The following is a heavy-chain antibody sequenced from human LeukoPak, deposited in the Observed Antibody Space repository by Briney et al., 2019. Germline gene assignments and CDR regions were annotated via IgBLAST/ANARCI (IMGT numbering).Heavy chain of an antibody. D-gene: IGHD5-24*01. Sequence: GASVKVSCKASGYTFTGYYMHWVRQAPGQGLEWMGWINPNSGGTNYAQKFQGRVTMTRDTSISTAYMELSRLRSDDTAVYYCARTKGRWLQLRGSFDYWGQGTLVTVSS. CDR2: INPNSGGT. CDR1: GYTFTGYY. CDR3: ARTKGRWLQLRGSFDY. V-gene: IGHV1-2*02. J-gene: IGHJ4*02.